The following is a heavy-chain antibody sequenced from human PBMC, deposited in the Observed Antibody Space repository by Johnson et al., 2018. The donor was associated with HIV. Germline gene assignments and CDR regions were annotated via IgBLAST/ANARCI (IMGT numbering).Heavy chain of an antibody. CDR1: GFTLSSYW. Sequence: VQLVESGGGLVQPGGSLRLSCEASGFTLSSYWMSWVRQTPGKGLEWVANIKQDGSEKKYVDSLKGRFTVSRDNAKNTVYLQMNSLRTEDSALYYCAKDFGSGWADAFDIWGQGTGVTISS. CDR3: AKDFGSGWADAFDI. CDR2: IKQDGSEK. J-gene: IGHJ3*02. D-gene: IGHD6-19*01. V-gene: IGHV3-7*01.